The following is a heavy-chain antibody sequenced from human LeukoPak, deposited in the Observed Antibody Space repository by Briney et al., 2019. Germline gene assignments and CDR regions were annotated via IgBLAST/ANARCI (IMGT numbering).Heavy chain of an antibody. CDR2: IRSGSTYI. CDR1: GFTFSTYS. J-gene: IGHJ4*02. V-gene: IGHV3-21*01. CDR3: ARDGIFDY. Sequence: PGGSLRVSCAASGFTFSTYSMHWVRQAPGKGLEWVSSIRSGSTYINYADSVKGRFTISRDDAKKSLYLQMNSLRAEDTAVYYCARDGIFDYWGQGTLVTVSS.